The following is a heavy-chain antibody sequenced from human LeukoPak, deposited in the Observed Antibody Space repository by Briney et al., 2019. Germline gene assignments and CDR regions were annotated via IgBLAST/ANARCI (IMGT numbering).Heavy chain of an antibody. CDR1: GGSISSYY. J-gene: IGHJ3*02. D-gene: IGHD5-24*01. V-gene: IGHV4-59*01. CDR2: IYYSGST. CDR3: ARGGWLQPDAFDI. Sequence: SETLSLTCTVSGGSISSYYWSWIRQPPGKGLEWIGYIYYSGSTNYNPSLKSRVTISVDTSKNKFSLKLSSVTAADTAVYYCARGGWLQPDAFDIWGQGTMVTVSS.